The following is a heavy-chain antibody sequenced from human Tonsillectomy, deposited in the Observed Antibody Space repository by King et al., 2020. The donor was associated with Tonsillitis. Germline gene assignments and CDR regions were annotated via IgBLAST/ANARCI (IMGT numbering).Heavy chain of an antibody. CDR2: IYYSGST. V-gene: IGHV4-59*08. J-gene: IGHJ6*03. Sequence: VQLQESGPGLVKPSETLSLTCTVSGGSISSYYWSWIRQPPGKGLEWIGYIYYSGSTNYNPSLKSRVTISVDTSKNQFSLKLSSVTAADTAVYYCARLVDDWNYYYYYMDVWGKGTTVTVSS. CDR3: ARLVDDWNYYYYYMDV. D-gene: IGHD3-9*01. CDR1: GGSISSYY.